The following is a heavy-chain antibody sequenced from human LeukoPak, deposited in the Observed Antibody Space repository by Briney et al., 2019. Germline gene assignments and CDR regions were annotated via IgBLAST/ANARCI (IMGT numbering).Heavy chain of an antibody. CDR3: ASQFSTYYELNY. Sequence: ASVKVSCKASGYVFTNCAMHWVRQAPGQRLEWMGRINTDNGNTKYSQKFQGRVTITRDTSASTSYMELSSLRSEDTAVYYCASQFSTYYELNYWGQGTLVTVSS. D-gene: IGHD1-26*01. V-gene: IGHV1-3*04. CDR1: GYVFTNCA. CDR2: INTDNGNT. J-gene: IGHJ4*02.